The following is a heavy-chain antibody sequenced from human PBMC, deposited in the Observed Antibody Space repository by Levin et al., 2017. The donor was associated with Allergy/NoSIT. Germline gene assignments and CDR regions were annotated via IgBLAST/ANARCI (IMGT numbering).Heavy chain of an antibody. V-gene: IGHV4-61*02. Sequence: PSETLSLTCSVSGASISRGFYYWSWIRQPAGEGLEWIGRIYVTGSTTYSPSLKSRVTISLDRSKDQASLKINSVTAADTAVYYCSRDLEGFSGYIPYCYTDVWGQGTTVTVSS. CDR3: SRDLEGFSGYIPYCYTDV. D-gene: IGHD5-12*01. CDR1: GASISRGFYY. J-gene: IGHJ6*03. CDR2: IYVTGST.